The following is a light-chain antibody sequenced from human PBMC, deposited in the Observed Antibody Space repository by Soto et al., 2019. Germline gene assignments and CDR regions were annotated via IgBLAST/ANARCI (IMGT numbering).Light chain of an antibody. CDR3: QSADSSGAFRGV. CDR2: KDS. J-gene: IGLJ1*01. CDR1: ALPKQY. V-gene: IGLV3-25*02. Sequence: SDYQRAPPSVSVSTGETARITCSGDALPKQYAYWYQQKPGQAPVLVIYKDSGRPSGIPERFSGSSSGTTVTLTISGVQAEDEADYYCQSADSSGAFRGVFGAGPKVTVL.